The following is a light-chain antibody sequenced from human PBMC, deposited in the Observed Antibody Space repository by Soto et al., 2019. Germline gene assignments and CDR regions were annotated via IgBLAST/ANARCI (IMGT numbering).Light chain of an antibody. CDR2: LGS. CDR1: QSLLHSNGYNY. J-gene: IGKJ1*01. CDR3: MQALQTPPWT. V-gene: IGKV2-28*01. Sequence: DIVMTHSPLSLPVTPGEPASISCRSSQSLLHSNGYNYLDRYLQKPGQSPQLLIYLGSNRASGVPDRFSGSGSGTDFTLKISRAEAEDVGVYYCMQALQTPPWTFGQGTKVEIK.